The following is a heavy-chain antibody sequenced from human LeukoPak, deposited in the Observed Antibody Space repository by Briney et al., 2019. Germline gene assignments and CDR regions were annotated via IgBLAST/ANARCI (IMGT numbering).Heavy chain of an antibody. CDR2: ISSSSSYI. CDR1: GFTFSSYS. D-gene: IGHD2-2*02. Sequence: GGSLRLSCAASGFTFSSYSMNWVRQAPGKGLEWVSSISSSSSYIYYAGSVKGRFTISRDNAKNSLYLQMNSLRAEDTAVYYCARLVVPTAIDCWGQGTLVTVSS. V-gene: IGHV3-21*01. CDR3: ARLVVPTAIDC. J-gene: IGHJ4*02.